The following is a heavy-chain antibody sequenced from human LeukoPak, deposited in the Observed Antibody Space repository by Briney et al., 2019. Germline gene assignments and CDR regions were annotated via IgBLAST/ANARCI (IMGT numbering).Heavy chain of an antibody. CDR3: ARRVYYYDSSGYLDWFDP. J-gene: IGHJ5*02. Sequence: SETLSLTCTVSGGSISSYYWSWIRQPAGKGLEWIGRIYTSGSTNYNPSLKSRVTISVDTSKNQFSLKLSSVTAADTAVYYCARRVYYYDSSGYLDWFDPWGQGTLVTVSS. CDR1: GGSISSYY. CDR2: IYTSGST. V-gene: IGHV4-4*07. D-gene: IGHD3-22*01.